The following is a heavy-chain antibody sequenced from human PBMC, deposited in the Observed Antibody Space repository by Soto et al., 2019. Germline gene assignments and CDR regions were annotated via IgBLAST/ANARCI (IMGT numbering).Heavy chain of an antibody. CDR3: ARVGDMAYKD. D-gene: IGHD1-26*01. Sequence: PGGTLRRSCAASGFTFGDHHMSWVRHAPGKGLEWVSYSSCGGTGINYAESVTGRFTISRDKDKNSLYWKMDSLRADDTAVYYCARVGDMAYKDWGQG. J-gene: IGHJ4*02. V-gene: IGHV3-11*01. CDR1: GFTFGDHH. CDR2: SSCGGTGI.